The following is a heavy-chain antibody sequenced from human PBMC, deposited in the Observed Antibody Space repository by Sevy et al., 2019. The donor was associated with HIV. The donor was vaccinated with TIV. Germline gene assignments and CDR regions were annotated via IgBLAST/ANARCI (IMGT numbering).Heavy chain of an antibody. CDR1: GFTFSSYS. J-gene: IGHJ4*02. Sequence: GGSLRLSCAASGFTFSSYSMNWVRQAPGKGLEWVSYISSSSTIYYADSVKGRFTISRDNAKNSLYLQMNSLRAEDTAVYYCARPYCSSTSCHAHFDYWGQGTLVTVSS. V-gene: IGHV3-48*01. D-gene: IGHD2-2*01. CDR2: ISSSSTI. CDR3: ARPYCSSTSCHAHFDY.